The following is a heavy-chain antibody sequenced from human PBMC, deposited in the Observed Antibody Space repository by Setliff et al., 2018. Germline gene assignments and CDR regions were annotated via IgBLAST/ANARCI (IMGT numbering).Heavy chain of an antibody. CDR3: ARALPLGFRSALIP. D-gene: IGHD3-16*02. CDR1: GGSISSSNYY. CDR2: IYYGGSA. Sequence: PSETLSLTCTVSGGSISSSNYYWGWIRQPPGKGLEWIGNIYYGGSAYYNPSLKSRVTISVDKSKNQFSLKLSSVTAADTAVYYCARALPLGFRSALIPWGQGTLVTVSS. V-gene: IGHV4-39*07. J-gene: IGHJ5*02.